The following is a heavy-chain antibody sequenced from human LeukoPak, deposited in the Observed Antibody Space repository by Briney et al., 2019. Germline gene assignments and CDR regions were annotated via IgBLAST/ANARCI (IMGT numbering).Heavy chain of an antibody. CDR1: GFTFSSNY. Sequence: PGGXLRLSCAASGFTFSSNYMSWVRQAPGKGLEWGSVIYSGGSTYYSDSVTGRFTISRDNSKNTLYLQMNSLRAEDTAVYYCARERAAAGTSYFDYWGQGTLVTVSS. CDR2: IYSGGST. D-gene: IGHD6-13*01. J-gene: IGHJ4*02. V-gene: IGHV3-66*02. CDR3: ARERAAAGTSYFDY.